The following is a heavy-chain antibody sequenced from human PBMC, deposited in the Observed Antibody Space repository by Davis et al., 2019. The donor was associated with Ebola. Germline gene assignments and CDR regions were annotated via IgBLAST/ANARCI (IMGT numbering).Heavy chain of an antibody. D-gene: IGHD6-19*01. J-gene: IGHJ6*02. CDR3: ARDSSGWFPSMDV. CDR1: GYTFTSYS. CDR2: INPNSGGT. V-gene: IGHV1-2*04. Sequence: AASVQVSCKASGYTFTSYSMHWVRQAPGQGLAWMGWINPNSGGTNYAQKFQAWVPMTRDTSNSTAYMELSRLRSDDTAVYYCARDSSGWFPSMDVWGQGTTVTVSS.